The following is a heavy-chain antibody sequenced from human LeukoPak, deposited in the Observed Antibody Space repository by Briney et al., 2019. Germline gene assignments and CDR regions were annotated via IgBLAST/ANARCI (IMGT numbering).Heavy chain of an antibody. CDR3: ARGGGFSYYYDSSGSAAFGY. Sequence: ASVKVSCKASGYTFTSYYMHWVRQAPGQRLEWMGIINPSGGSTSYAQKFQGRVTMTRDTSTSTVYMELSSLRSEDTAVYYCARGGGFSYYYDSSGSAAFGYWGQGTLVTVSS. CDR1: GYTFTSYY. V-gene: IGHV1-46*01. D-gene: IGHD3-22*01. J-gene: IGHJ4*02. CDR2: INPSGGST.